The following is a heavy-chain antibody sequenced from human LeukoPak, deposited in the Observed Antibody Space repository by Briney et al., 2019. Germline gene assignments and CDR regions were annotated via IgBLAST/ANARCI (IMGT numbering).Heavy chain of an antibody. Sequence: PSETLSLTCTVSGGSISSYYWSWIRQPPGKGLEWIGYIYYSGSTNYNPSLKSRDTISVDTSKNQFSLKLSSVTAADTAVYYCAGADGSGSYFAHGQVYGMDVWGQGTTVTVSS. CDR2: IYYSGST. CDR3: AGADGSGSYFAHGQVYGMDV. D-gene: IGHD3-10*01. V-gene: IGHV4-59*01. CDR1: GGSISSYY. J-gene: IGHJ6*02.